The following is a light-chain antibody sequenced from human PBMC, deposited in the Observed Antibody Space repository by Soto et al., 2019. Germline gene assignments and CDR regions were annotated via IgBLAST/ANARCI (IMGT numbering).Light chain of an antibody. CDR2: DAS. CDR3: QQRGSWPWLT. Sequence: EIVLKQSPGTLSLSPGERATLSCRTSQTVNNYLAWYQQKPGQAPRLVIYDASNRATGIPARFSGSESGTDFTLTINSLEPEDSAVYYCQQRGSWPWLTFGGGTRVEIK. V-gene: IGKV3-11*01. CDR1: QTVNNY. J-gene: IGKJ4*01.